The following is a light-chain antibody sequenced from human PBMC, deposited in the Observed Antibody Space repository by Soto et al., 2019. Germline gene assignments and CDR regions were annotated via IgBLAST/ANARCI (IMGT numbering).Light chain of an antibody. Sequence: IQMTQSPSTLSASGGDRVTITCRASQSISSWLAWYQQKPGKAPKLLIYDASSLESGVPSRFSGSGSGTEFTLTISSLQPDDFATYYCQQYNTYPETFGQGTKVDNK. CDR1: QSISSW. J-gene: IGKJ1*01. CDR3: QQYNTYPET. V-gene: IGKV1-5*01. CDR2: DAS.